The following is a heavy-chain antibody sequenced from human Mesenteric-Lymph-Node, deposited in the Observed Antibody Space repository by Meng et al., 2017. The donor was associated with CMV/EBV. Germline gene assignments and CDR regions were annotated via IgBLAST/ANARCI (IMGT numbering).Heavy chain of an antibody. D-gene: IGHD3-10*01. CDR2: MNPNSGNT. V-gene: IGHV1-8*01. J-gene: IGHJ4*02. Sequence: SGYTFRSYGSTWVRLATGQGLEWMGWMNPNSGNTGYAQKFQGRVTMTRNTSISTAYMELSSLRSEDTAVYYCARGRLTTMVRGVIDYWGQGTLVTVSS. CDR3: ARGRLTTMVRGVIDY. CDR1: GYTFRSYG.